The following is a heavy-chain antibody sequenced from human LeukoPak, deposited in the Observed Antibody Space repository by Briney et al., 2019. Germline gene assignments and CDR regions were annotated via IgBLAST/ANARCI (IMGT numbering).Heavy chain of an antibody. CDR1: GYTFTSYG. J-gene: IGHJ4*02. CDR3: ARDPGPIAVAGTDY. V-gene: IGHV1-18*01. D-gene: IGHD6-19*01. CDR2: ISAYNGNT. Sequence: ASVKVSCKASGYTFTSYGISWVRQAPGQGLEWVGWISAYNGNTNYAQKLQGRVTMTTDTSTSTAYMELRSLRSDDTAVYYCARDPGPIAVAGTDYWGQGTLVTVSS.